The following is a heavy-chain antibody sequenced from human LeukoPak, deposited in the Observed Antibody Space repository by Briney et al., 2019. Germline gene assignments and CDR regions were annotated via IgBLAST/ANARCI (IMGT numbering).Heavy chain of an antibody. Sequence: GGSLRLSCAAPGFTFSSYAMSWVRQAPGKGLEWVSAISGSGGSTYYADSVKGRFTISRDNSKNTLYLQMNSLRAEDTAVYYCAKDLSYCGGDCYFRFDPWGQGTLVTVSS. J-gene: IGHJ5*02. D-gene: IGHD2-21*01. CDR2: ISGSGGST. CDR1: GFTFSSYA. V-gene: IGHV3-23*01. CDR3: AKDLSYCGGDCYFRFDP.